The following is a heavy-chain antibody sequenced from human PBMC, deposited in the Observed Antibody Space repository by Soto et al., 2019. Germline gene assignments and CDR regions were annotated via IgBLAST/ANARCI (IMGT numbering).Heavy chain of an antibody. Sequence: PSETLSLTCTVSGGSVTSYYWSWIRQPPGKGLESIGYIYYKGSANYNPSLKGRVTISLDTSKNQFSLKLNSVTTADTAVYYCERLDHVQEYFDSWGQGILVTVSS. CDR3: ERLDHVQEYFDS. CDR2: IYYKGSA. V-gene: IGHV4-59*02. CDR1: GGSVTSYY. J-gene: IGHJ4*02. D-gene: IGHD1-1*01.